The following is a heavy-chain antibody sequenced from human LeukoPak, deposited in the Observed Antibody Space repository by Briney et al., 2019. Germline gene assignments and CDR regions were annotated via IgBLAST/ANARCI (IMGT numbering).Heavy chain of an antibody. CDR3: TRNEELERRGEFDY. J-gene: IGHJ4*02. D-gene: IGHD1-1*01. V-gene: IGHV3-73*01. CDR2: IRSKANTYAT. Sequence: GGSLRLSCAASGFTFSDSAMHWVRQASGKGLEWVGRIRSKANTYATAYAAAVKGRFTISRDDSRNTAYLQMNSLKTEDTAVYYCTRNEELERRGEFDYWGQGTLVTVSS. CDR1: GFTFSDSA.